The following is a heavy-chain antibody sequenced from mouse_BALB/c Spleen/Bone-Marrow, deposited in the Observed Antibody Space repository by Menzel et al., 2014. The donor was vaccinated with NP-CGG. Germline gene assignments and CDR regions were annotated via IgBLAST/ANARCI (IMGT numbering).Heavy chain of an antibody. CDR2: ISSGSSNI. D-gene: IGHD4-1*01. J-gene: IGHJ2*01. V-gene: IGHV5-17*02. CDR1: GFTFSSFG. Sequence: EVKLMESGGGLVQPGGSRKLSCAASGFTFSSFGMHWVRQAPEKGLEWVAYISSGSSNIYYEDTVKGRFTISRDNPKNTLFLQMTSLRSEDTAMYYCTRGGNWGDFDYWGQGTTLTVSS. CDR3: TRGGNWGDFDY.